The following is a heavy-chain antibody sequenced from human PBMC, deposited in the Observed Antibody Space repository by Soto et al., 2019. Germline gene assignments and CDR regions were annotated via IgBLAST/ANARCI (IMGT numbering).Heavy chain of an antibody. CDR1: GYTFTSYG. V-gene: IGHV1-18*01. CDR2: ISAYNGNT. J-gene: IGHJ4*02. Sequence: ASVKVSCKASGYTFTSYGISWVRQAPGQGLEWMGWISAYNGNTNYAQKFQGRVTMTTDTSTSTAYMELRSLRSDDTAVYYCARRHLGYCSSTSCYELVGGIDYWGQGTLVTVS. D-gene: IGHD2-2*01. CDR3: ARRHLGYCSSTSCYELVGGIDY.